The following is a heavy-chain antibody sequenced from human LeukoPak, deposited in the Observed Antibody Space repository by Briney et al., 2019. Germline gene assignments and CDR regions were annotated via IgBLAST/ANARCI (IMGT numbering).Heavy chain of an antibody. CDR2: ISYDGSNK. V-gene: IGHV3-30-3*01. J-gene: IGHJ3*01. Sequence: GGSLRLSCAASGFTFSSYAMHWVRQAPGKGLEWVAVISYDGSNKYYADSVKGRFTISRDNSKNTLYLQMNSLRAEDTAVYHCARDRSGYANDAFDFWGQGTMVTVSS. CDR1: GFTFSSYA. CDR3: ARDRSGYANDAFDF. D-gene: IGHD3-3*01.